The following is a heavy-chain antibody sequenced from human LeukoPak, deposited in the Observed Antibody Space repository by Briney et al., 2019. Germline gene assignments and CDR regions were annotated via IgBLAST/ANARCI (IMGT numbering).Heavy chain of an antibody. CDR3: ARRYYYNLGSFPFDF. J-gene: IGHJ4*02. CDR1: GGPFSGYF. CDR2: IHNCGTT. V-gene: IGHV4-34*01. Sequence: KPSETLSLTCAVSGGPFSGYFWSWIRQSSGKGLEWIGEIHNCGTTNYNPSLNSRVTISEDTSKNQLYLNLSSVTAADTAVYYCARRYYYNLGSFPFDFWGQGTLVTVSS. D-gene: IGHD3-10*01.